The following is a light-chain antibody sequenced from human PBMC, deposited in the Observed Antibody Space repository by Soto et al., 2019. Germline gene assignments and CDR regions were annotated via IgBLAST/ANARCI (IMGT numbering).Light chain of an antibody. J-gene: IGKJ3*01. CDR3: QQLNSYPHST. Sequence: IQLTQSPSSLSASVGDRVTITCRASQGISSYLAWYQQKPGKAPKLLIYAASTLQSGVPSRFSGSGSGTDFTLTISRLQPEDFATYYCQQLNSYPHSTFGPGTKVDIK. CDR2: AAS. V-gene: IGKV1-9*01. CDR1: QGISSY.